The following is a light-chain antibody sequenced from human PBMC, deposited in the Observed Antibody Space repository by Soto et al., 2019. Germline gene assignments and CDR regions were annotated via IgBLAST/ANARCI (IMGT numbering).Light chain of an antibody. CDR1: QSVSNN. CDR2: HAS. CDR3: QHYNEWPLT. V-gene: IGKV3-15*01. J-gene: IGKJ4*01. Sequence: EIVMTQSPATLSVSPGERATLACRASQSVSNNLAWYQQKPGQAPRLLIYHASTGDPGIPARFSGSGSGTELTLTISSVQSEDSAVYYCQHYNEWPLTFGGGTKVEIK.